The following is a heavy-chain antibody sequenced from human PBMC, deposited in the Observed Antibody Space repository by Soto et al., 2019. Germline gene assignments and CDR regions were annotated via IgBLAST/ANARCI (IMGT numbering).Heavy chain of an antibody. CDR3: ARVQSGYDFDY. V-gene: IGHV1-18*01. J-gene: IGHJ4*02. D-gene: IGHD5-12*01. CDR1: GYTFTSYG. Sequence: QVQLVQSGAEVKKPGASVKVSCKASGYTFTSYGINWVRQAPGQGLEWMGWISANNGNTHYAQKLQGRLTMTTDTTTRTAYMELRSLRSDDTAVYYGARVQSGYDFDYWGQGTLVTVSS. CDR2: ISANNGNT.